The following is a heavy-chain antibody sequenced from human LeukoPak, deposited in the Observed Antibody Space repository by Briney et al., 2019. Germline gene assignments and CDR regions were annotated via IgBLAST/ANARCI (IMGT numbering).Heavy chain of an antibody. V-gene: IGHV1-18*01. Sequence: GASVKVSCKASGYTLTNYGISWVRQAPGQGLEWMGWLNAYNGKTNSAQNLQGRVTMTTYTSTNTAYMERRSLRSDDTAVYYCARDRDTDIVRYSYYYYGMDVWGQGNTVTVSS. J-gene: IGHJ6*02. D-gene: IGHD5-18*01. CDR1: GYTLTNYG. CDR2: LNAYNGKT. CDR3: ARDRDTDIVRYSYYYYGMDV.